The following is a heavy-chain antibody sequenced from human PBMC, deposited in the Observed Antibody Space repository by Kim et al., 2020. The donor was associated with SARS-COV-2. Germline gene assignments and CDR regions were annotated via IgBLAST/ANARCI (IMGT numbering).Heavy chain of an antibody. V-gene: IGHV3-21*01. Sequence: GGSLRLSCAASGFTFSSYSMNWVRQAPGKGLEWVSSISSSSSYIYYADSVKGRFTISRDNAKNSLYLQMNSLRAEDTAVYYCARVYDSSGYYPYYYYGMDVWGQGTTVTVSS. CDR1: GFTFSSYS. CDR2: ISSSSSYI. D-gene: IGHD3-22*01. J-gene: IGHJ6*02. CDR3: ARVYDSSGYYPYYYYGMDV.